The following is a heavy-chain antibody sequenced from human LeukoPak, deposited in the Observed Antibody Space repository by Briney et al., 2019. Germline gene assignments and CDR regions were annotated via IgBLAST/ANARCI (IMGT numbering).Heavy chain of an antibody. D-gene: IGHD1-26*01. Sequence: GRSLRLSCAASGFTFSTYGMHWVHQAPGKGLEWVAVVWYDGSNIHYVDSVKGRFTISRDNSKSTLYLQMNSLTAEDTAVYYCARGGYSGTYYFDYWGQGTLVTVSS. CDR2: VWYDGSNI. J-gene: IGHJ4*02. V-gene: IGHV3-33*01. CDR1: GFTFSTYG. CDR3: ARGGYSGTYYFDY.